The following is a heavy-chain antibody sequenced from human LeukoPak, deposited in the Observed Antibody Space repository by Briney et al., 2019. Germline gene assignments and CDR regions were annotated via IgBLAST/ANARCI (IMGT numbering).Heavy chain of an antibody. V-gene: IGHV4-39*07. CDR2: IYYSGST. J-gene: IGHJ4*02. CDR3: ARGDYGDREFDY. Sequence: SETLSLTCTVSGGSISSNSYYWGWIRQPPGKGLEWIGSIYYSGSTYYNPSLKSRVTISVDTSKNQFSLKLSSVTAADTAVYYCARGDYGDREFDYWGQGTLVTVSS. CDR1: GGSISSNSYY. D-gene: IGHD4-17*01.